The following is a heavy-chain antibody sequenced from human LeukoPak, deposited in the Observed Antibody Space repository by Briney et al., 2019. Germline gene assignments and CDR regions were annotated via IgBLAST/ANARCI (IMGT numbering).Heavy chain of an antibody. CDR1: NVSVSPYF. D-gene: IGHD5-12*01. J-gene: IGHJ4*02. CDR3: ARHGTYSGYDYGYFDY. Sequence: KPSETLSLTCTVSNVSVSPYFWSWIRQSPGKGLEWIGYIYYNGFTTYNPSLKSRVTISVDTSKNQFSLRLRSVSAADTAVYYCARHGTYSGYDYGYFDYWGQGTLVTVSS. V-gene: IGHV4-59*02. CDR2: IYYNGFT.